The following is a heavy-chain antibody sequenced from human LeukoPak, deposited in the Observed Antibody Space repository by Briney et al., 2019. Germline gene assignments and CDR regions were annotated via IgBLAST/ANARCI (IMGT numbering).Heavy chain of an antibody. CDR3: ARLDQHWFDP. V-gene: IGHV5-51*01. Sequence: GEPLKISCKGSGYSFTSQWIGWVRQMPGKGLGWMGIIYPGDSDNRYCPSFQGQVTIPAQKSISTAYLQWSSLKAPDTAMYYCARLDQHWFDPWGQGTLVTVSS. CDR2: IYPGDSDN. J-gene: IGHJ5*02. CDR1: GYSFTSQW.